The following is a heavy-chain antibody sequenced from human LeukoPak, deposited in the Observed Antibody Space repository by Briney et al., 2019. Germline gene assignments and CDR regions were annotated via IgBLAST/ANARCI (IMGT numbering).Heavy chain of an antibody. CDR3: ARVTPPGVAGTAGYYFDY. J-gene: IGHJ4*02. Sequence: SETLSLTCAVYGGSFSGYYWSWIRQPPGKGLERIGEINHSGSTNYNPSLKSRVTISVDTSKNQFSLKLSSVTAADTAVYYCARVTPPGVAGTAGYYFDYWGQGTLVTVSS. CDR2: INHSGST. CDR1: GGSFSGYY. D-gene: IGHD6-19*01. V-gene: IGHV4-34*01.